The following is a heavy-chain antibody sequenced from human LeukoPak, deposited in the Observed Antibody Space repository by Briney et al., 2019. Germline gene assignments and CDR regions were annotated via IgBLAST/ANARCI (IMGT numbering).Heavy chain of an antibody. CDR3: ARDPSTLWELPPLDY. Sequence: ASVMVSCKASGYTFTGYYMHWVRQAPGQGLEWMGWINPNSGGTNYAQKFQGRVTMTRDTSISTAYMELSRLRSDDTAVYYCARDPSTLWELPPLDYWGQGTLVTVSS. CDR1: GYTFTGYY. J-gene: IGHJ4*02. D-gene: IGHD1-26*01. CDR2: INPNSGGT. V-gene: IGHV1-2*02.